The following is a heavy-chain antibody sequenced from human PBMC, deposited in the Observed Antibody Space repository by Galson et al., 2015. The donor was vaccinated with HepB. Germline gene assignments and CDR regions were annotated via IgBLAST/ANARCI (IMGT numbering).Heavy chain of an antibody. CDR2: MNPNSGNT. CDR1: GYTFTSYD. J-gene: IGHJ5*02. CDR3: ARGIMHCSSTSYYSWFDP. Sequence: VKVSCKASGYTFTSYDINWVRQATGQGLEWMGWMNPNSGNTGYAQKFQGRVTMTRNTSISTAYMELSSLRSEDTAVYYCARGIMHCSSTSYYSWFDPWGQGTLVTVSS. V-gene: IGHV1-8*01. D-gene: IGHD2-2*01.